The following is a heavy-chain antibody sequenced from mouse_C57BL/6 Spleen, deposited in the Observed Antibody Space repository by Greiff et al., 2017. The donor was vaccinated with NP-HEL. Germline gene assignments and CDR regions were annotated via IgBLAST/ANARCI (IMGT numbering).Heavy chain of an antibody. V-gene: IGHV1-15*01. CDR2: IDPETGGT. CDR1: GYTFTDYE. J-gene: IGHJ2*01. CDR3: TRSNYGSLYFDY. Sequence: VQLQQSGAELVRPGASVTLSCKASGYTFTDYEMHWVKQTPVHGLEWIGAIDPETGGTAYNQKFKGKAILTADKSSSTAYMELRSLTSEDSAVYYCTRSNYGSLYFDYWGQGTTLTVSS. D-gene: IGHD1-1*01.